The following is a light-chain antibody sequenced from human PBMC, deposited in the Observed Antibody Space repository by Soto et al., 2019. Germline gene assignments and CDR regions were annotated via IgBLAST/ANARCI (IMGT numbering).Light chain of an antibody. V-gene: IGLV1-40*01. J-gene: IGLJ2*01. CDR3: QSYDSSLSGFVV. Sequence: QSVLTQPPSVSGAPGQRVTISCTGSSSNIGAGYDVHWYQQLPGTAPKLLIYGNSNRPSGVPDRFSGSTSGTSASLAITGLQAEDEADYDCQSYDSSLSGFVVFGGGTKLTVL. CDR2: GNS. CDR1: SSNIGAGYD.